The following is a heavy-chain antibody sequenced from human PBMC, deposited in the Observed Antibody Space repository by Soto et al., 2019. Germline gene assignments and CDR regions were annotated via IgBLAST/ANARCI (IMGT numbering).Heavy chain of an antibody. CDR3: ARDVSGHDNYETIGYYFDH. Sequence: QVQLSQFGAEVKKPGASVKVSCKASGYSFTNFHIHWVRQAPGQGLEWMGMIDPSGGITRDAQRLQGRITRTRDASTSTVYMELRSLTSEDTAVYYCARDVSGHDNYETIGYYFDHWGQGTLVTVSS. D-gene: IGHD3-22*01. CDR1: GYSFTNFH. J-gene: IGHJ4*02. V-gene: IGHV1-46*01. CDR2: IDPSGGIT.